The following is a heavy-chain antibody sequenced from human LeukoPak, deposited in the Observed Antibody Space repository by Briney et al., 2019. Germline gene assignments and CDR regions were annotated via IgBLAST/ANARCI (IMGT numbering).Heavy chain of an antibody. CDR2: ISYDGINK. J-gene: IGHJ1*01. CDR3: AKDGMVYAIEYFQH. V-gene: IGHV3-30*18. Sequence: SGGSLRLSCAASGFTFSNYGMHWVRQAPGKGLEWVAVISYDGINKYYADSVKGPFTISRDNSKNPLYLQMNSLRAEDTAVYYCAKDGMVYAIEYFQHWGQGTLVTVSS. D-gene: IGHD2-8*01. CDR1: GFTFSNYG.